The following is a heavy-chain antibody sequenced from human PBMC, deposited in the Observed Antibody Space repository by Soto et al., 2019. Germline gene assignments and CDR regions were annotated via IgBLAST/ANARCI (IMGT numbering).Heavy chain of an antibody. CDR3: ARVEGTARNAFDV. Sequence: EVQLLESGGGLVQPGGSLRLTCAASGFTFSIYVMTWVRQAPGKGLEWVSAVSGSSGTTYFADSVRGRFSISRDNSKNTLSLQMNSLKADDAAVDYCARVEGTARNAFDVWGHGTMVTVSS. CDR2: VSGSSGTT. V-gene: IGHV3-23*01. D-gene: IGHD2-15*01. CDR1: GFTFSIYV. J-gene: IGHJ3*01.